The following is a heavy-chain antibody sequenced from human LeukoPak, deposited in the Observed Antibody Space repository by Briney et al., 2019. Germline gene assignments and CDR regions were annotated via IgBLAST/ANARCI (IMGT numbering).Heavy chain of an antibody. Sequence: GGSLRLSCAASGFIFSNYVIHWVRQAPGKGLEWLAVISYDGSNTYYAESVKGRFTIARDNSKNTLYLQMNSLRAEATAVYYCARSTGIKNYYGMDVWGQGTTVTVSS. CDR1: GFIFSNYV. J-gene: IGHJ6*02. CDR3: ARSTGIKNYYGMDV. D-gene: IGHD6-13*01. CDR2: ISYDGSNT. V-gene: IGHV3-30-3*01.